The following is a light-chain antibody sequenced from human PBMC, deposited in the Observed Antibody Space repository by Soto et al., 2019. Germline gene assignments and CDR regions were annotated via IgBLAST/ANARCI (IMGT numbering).Light chain of an antibody. Sequence: DIVMTQSPDSLAVFLGERATINCKSSQSVLFSSNNKNYLAWYQQKPGQPPKFLIYWASTREVGVPDRFSGSGSGTDFTLTISSVQAEDVAVYYCQQYSSTLLTFGGGTKVEIK. CDR3: QQYSSTLLT. CDR2: WAS. V-gene: IGKV4-1*01. J-gene: IGKJ4*01. CDR1: QSVLFSSNNKNY.